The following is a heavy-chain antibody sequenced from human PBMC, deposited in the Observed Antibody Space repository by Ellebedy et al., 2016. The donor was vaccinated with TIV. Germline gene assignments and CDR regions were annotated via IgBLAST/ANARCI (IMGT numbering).Heavy chain of an antibody. CDR1: GLTFSTYW. V-gene: IGHV3-7*01. CDR3: ARSRGVSY. J-gene: IGHJ4*02. Sequence: GESLKISCAASGLTFSTYWMGWVRQAAGKGLEWVANTKQDGSEKYYVDSVMGRFTISRDNAKNSLYLQMNSLRAEDTAVYYCARSRGVSYWGQGTLVTVSS. D-gene: IGHD2-8*01. CDR2: TKQDGSEK.